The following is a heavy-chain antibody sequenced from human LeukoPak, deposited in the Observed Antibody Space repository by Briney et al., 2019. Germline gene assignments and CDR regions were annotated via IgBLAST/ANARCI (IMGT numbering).Heavy chain of an antibody. CDR1: GYTFTSNY. Sequence: ASVKVSCKAFGYTFTSNYMHWVRQAPGKGLEWMGGFDPEDGETIYAQKFQGRVTMTRDTSTSTVYMELSSLRSEDTAVYYCARAWGPGIAGGGDYWGQGTLVTVSS. J-gene: IGHJ4*02. CDR2: FDPEDGET. CDR3: ARAWGPGIAGGGDY. V-gene: IGHV1-46*01. D-gene: IGHD6-13*01.